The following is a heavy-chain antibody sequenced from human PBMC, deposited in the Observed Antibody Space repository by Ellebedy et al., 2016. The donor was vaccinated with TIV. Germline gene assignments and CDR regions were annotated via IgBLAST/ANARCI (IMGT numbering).Heavy chain of an antibody. J-gene: IGHJ2*01. V-gene: IGHV3-74*01. CDR3: ARDNWATSIAAAGYWYFDL. CDR2: INSDGSST. D-gene: IGHD6-13*01. CDR1: GIIFSSYW. Sequence: GESLKISCAASGIIFSSYWMHWVRQAPGKGLVWVSRINSDGSSTSYADSVKGRFTISRDNAKNTLYLHMNRLRAEDTAVYYCARDNWATSIAAAGYWYFDLWGRGTLVTVSS.